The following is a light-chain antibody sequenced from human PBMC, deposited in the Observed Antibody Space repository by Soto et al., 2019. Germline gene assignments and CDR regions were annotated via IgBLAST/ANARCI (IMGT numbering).Light chain of an antibody. Sequence: DIQITQSPPTLCGSLGDRVTITCRASHTISSWLCWSQQKPGKAPKLLIYKASTLKSGVPSRFTGSGSGTEFTLTLTSLQSEDFAVYYCQHQGTFGQGTKVDIK. CDR2: KAS. J-gene: IGKJ1*01. CDR1: HTISSW. CDR3: QHQGT. V-gene: IGKV1-5*03.